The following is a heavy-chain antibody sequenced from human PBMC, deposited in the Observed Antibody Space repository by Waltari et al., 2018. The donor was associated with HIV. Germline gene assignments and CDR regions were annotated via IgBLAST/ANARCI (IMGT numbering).Heavy chain of an antibody. Sequence: QLLQSGAEAKKPGSTLRISCKTSGYKFTKFYMRWVQQAPGKGLKWMGLVDPANGEAVYAERFQGRLTISADTTTDTGYLYLTSLTSDDSGVYFCAAGQQFWGQGTLVTVSS. J-gene: IGHJ4*02. CDR2: VDPANGEA. CDR1: GYKFTKFY. CDR3: AAGQQF. D-gene: IGHD1-1*01. V-gene: IGHV1-69-2*01.